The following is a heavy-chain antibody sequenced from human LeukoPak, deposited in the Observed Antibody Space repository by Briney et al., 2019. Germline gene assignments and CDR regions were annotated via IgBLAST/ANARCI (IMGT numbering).Heavy chain of an antibody. Sequence: GASVKVSCKPSGYTFSDYGITWVRQAHGQGIEWMGWISGYNGNTNYAESLQGRVTMTTDTSTSTAYMDLRSLRSDDTAVYYCARVGLVDNEYGFYFYMDVWGKGTTVIVSS. CDR1: GYTFSDYG. J-gene: IGHJ6*03. V-gene: IGHV1-18*01. CDR2: ISGYNGNT. D-gene: IGHD4/OR15-4a*01. CDR3: ARVGLVDNEYGFYFYMDV.